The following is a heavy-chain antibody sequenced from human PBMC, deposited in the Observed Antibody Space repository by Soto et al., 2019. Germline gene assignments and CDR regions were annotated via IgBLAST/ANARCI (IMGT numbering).Heavy chain of an antibody. CDR1: GASVSSDYYY. CDR3: ARGPSGDKVDY. J-gene: IGHJ4*02. Sequence: QVQLQESGPGLVEPSQTLSLTCTVSGASVSSDYYYWSWSRQPPGRGLEWIGHIYNSGSTYSNPSLKRRVTVSLDTSKNQFSLNLSSVTAADTAVYYCARGPSGDKVDYWGQGTLVTVSS. CDR2: IYNSGST. D-gene: IGHD1-26*01. V-gene: IGHV4-30-4*01.